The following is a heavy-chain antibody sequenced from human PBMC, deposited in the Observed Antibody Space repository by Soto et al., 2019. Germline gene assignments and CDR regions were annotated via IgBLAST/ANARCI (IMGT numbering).Heavy chain of an antibody. Sequence: HPGGSLRLSCAASGFTFSSYAMSWVRQAPGKGLEWVSGISGSGGSTYYADSVKGRFTISRDNAKNTLYLQMNSLRAEDTAVYYCVRTSLVVAAATREDYWGQGTQVTVSS. D-gene: IGHD2-15*01. CDR3: VRTSLVVAAATREDY. J-gene: IGHJ4*02. CDR2: ISGSGGST. CDR1: GFTFSSYA. V-gene: IGHV3-23*01.